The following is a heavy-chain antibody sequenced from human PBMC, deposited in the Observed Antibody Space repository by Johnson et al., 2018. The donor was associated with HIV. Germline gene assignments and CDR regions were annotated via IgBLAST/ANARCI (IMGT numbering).Heavy chain of an antibody. CDR1: GFTFSSYA. CDR3: AKSVGSWGAVAGTDAFDI. J-gene: IGHJ3*02. CDR2: ISYDGSNK. D-gene: IGHD6-19*01. V-gene: IGHV3-30*04. Sequence: QVQLVESGGGLVKPGGSLRLSCAASGFTFSSYAMHWVRQAPGKGLEWVAVISYDGSNKYYADSVKGRFTISRDNSKNTLYLQMNSLRAEDTAVYYCAKSVGSWGAVAGTDAFDIWGQGTMVTVSS.